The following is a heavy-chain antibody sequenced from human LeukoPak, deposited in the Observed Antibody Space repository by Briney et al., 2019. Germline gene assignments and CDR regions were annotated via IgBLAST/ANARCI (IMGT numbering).Heavy chain of an antibody. V-gene: IGHV4-61*08. J-gene: IGHJ4*02. CDR1: GGSISSSGYY. CDR3: ARDRVRGNSNPFFDY. Sequence: SETLSLTCTVSGGSISSSGYYWGWIRQPPGKGLEWIGYIYYSGSTNYNPSLKGRVTISVDTSKNQFSLKLSSVTAADTAVYYCARDRVRGNSNPFFDYWGQGTLVTVSS. CDR2: IYYSGST. D-gene: IGHD4-11*01.